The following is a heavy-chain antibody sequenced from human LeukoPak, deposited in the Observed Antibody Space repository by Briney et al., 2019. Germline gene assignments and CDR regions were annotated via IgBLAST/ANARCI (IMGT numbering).Heavy chain of an antibody. Sequence: SETLSLTCTVSGGSISSGDYYWSWIRQPPGKGLEWIGYIYYSGSTYYNPSLKSRVTISVDRSKNQFSLKLSSVTAADTAVYYCAGGTRKVRGYSGYDYDYWGQGTLVTVSS. CDR3: AGGTRKVRGYSGYDYDY. D-gene: IGHD5-12*01. V-gene: IGHV4-30-4*01. J-gene: IGHJ4*02. CDR2: IYYSGST. CDR1: GGSISSGDYY.